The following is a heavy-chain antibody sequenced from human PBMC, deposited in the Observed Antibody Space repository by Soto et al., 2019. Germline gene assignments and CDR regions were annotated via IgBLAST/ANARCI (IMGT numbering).Heavy chain of an antibody. D-gene: IGHD3-3*01. V-gene: IGHV4-61*01. J-gene: IGHJ6*02. Sequence: SETLSLTCTVSGGSVSSGSYYWSWIRQPPGKGLERIGYIYYSGNTKYNPSLKSRVTISVDTSKNQFSLKLSSVTAADTAVYYCARLGWFYYYYYGMDVWGQGTTVTVSS. CDR2: IYYSGNT. CDR3: ARLGWFYYYYYGMDV. CDR1: GGSVSSGSYY.